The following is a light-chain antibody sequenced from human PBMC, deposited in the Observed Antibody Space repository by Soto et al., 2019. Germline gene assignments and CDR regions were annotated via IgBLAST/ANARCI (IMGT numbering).Light chain of an antibody. CDR2: GNT. Sequence: QPVLTQPPSVSGAPGQRVTISCTGSSSNIGAGYDVHWYQQLPGRAPKLLIYGNTNRPSGVPDRFSGSKSGTSASLAITGLQVEDEADYYCLSFDSSLSVVFGGGTKLTVL. J-gene: IGLJ2*01. CDR1: SSNIGAGYD. V-gene: IGLV1-40*01. CDR3: LSFDSSLSVV.